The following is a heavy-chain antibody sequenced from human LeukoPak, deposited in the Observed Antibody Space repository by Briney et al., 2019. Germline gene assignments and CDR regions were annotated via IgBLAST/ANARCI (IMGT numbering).Heavy chain of an antibody. CDR1: GGSISGYY. CDR3: ASLRESSSWYYFDY. J-gene: IGHJ4*02. CDR2: IYDSRNT. V-gene: IGHV4-59*01. Sequence: SETLSLTCTVSGGSISGYYWSWIRQPPGKGLEWIGYIYDSRNTDYNPSLKSRVTISIDTSKNQFSLRLTSVTAADTAVYYCASLRESSSWYYFDYWGQGTLVTVSS. D-gene: IGHD6-13*01.